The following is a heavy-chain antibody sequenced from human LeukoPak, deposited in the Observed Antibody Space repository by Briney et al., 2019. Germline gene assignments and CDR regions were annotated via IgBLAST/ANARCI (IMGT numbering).Heavy chain of an antibody. CDR3: AKDERGYYKSFDY. CDR1: GFTFNHYA. Sequence: PGGSLRLSCAASGFTFNHYAMNWVRQAPGKGLEWVSSISGSGINTYYADSVKGRFTISRDNSKNTLYLQMNSLRAEDTAVYYFAKDERGYYKSFDYWGQGTLVTVSS. D-gene: IGHD3-3*01. V-gene: IGHV3-23*01. CDR2: ISGSGINT. J-gene: IGHJ4*02.